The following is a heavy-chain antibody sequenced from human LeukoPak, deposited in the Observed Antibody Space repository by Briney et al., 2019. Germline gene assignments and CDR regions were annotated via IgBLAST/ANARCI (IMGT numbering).Heavy chain of an antibody. CDR3: VRASTAVPNLLDN. D-gene: IGHD4-17*01. CDR1: GFSFSNYW. CDR2: LSGDGSSS. Sequence: GGSLRLSCVASGFSFSNYWMHWVRQTPGKGLLWVSRLSGDGSSSKYADSLKGRFTISRDNAKNTLYLQMNSLRVDDTAVYFCVRASTAVPNLLDNWGQGTLVTVSS. J-gene: IGHJ4*02. V-gene: IGHV3-74*03.